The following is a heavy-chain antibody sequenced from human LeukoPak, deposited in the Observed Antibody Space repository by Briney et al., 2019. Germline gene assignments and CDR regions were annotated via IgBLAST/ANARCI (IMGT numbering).Heavy chain of an antibody. CDR1: GFTFSSIE. J-gene: IGHJ3*02. V-gene: IGHV3-48*03. CDR2: ISPSGTII. CDR3: ATVAFEYAFVI. Sequence: GGSLRLSCAASGFTFSSIEMNCVRQAPGKGLEWVSYISPSGTIIHQADSVKGRFTISRDNAKNTLYLQMNSLRAEDTAVYYCATVAFEYAFVIWGQGTMVIVSP. D-gene: IGHD3-3*02.